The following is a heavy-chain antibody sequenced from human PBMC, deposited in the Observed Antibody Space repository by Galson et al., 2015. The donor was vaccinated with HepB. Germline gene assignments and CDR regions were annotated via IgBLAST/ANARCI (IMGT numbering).Heavy chain of an antibody. CDR3: ARGAVAGQQRYFQH. CDR1: GYTFTSYA. CDR2: INAGNGNT. V-gene: IGHV1-3*01. Sequence: SVKVSCKASGYTFTSYAMHWVRQAPGQRLEWMGWINAGNGNTKYSQKFQGRVTITRDTSASTAYMELSSLRSEDTAVYYCARGAVAGQQRYFQHWGQGTLVTVSS. J-gene: IGHJ1*01. D-gene: IGHD6-19*01.